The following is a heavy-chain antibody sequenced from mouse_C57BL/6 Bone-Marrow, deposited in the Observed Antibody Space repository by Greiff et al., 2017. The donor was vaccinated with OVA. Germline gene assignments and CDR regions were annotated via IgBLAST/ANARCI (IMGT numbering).Heavy chain of an antibody. Sequence: VQLQQSGAELVKPGASVKLSCKASGYTFTEYTIHWVKQRSGQGLEWIGWFYPGSGSIKYNEKFKDKATLTADKSSSTVYMELSRLTSEDSAVYFCARQEEKVITTVVARYFDVWGTGTTVTVSS. V-gene: IGHV1-62-2*01. CDR1: GYTFTEYT. CDR3: ARQEEKVITTVVARYFDV. J-gene: IGHJ1*03. D-gene: IGHD1-1*01. CDR2: FYPGSGSI.